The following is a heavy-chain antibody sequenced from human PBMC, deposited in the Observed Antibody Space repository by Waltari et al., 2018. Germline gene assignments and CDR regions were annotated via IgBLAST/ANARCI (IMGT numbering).Heavy chain of an antibody. D-gene: IGHD2-15*01. CDR3: ARGFPYCSGGSCYGSFDY. J-gene: IGHJ4*02. CDR2: INHSGST. V-gene: IGHV4-34*01. Sequence: QVQLQQWGAGLLKPSETLSLTCAVYGGSFSGYYWSWIRQPPGKGLEWIGEINHSGSTNYNPSRKSRVTISVDTSKNQFSLKLSSVTAADTAVYYCARGFPYCSGGSCYGSFDYWGQGTLVTVSS. CDR1: GGSFSGYY.